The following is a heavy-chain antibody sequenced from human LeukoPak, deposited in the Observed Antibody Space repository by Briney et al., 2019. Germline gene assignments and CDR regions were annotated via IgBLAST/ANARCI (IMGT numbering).Heavy chain of an antibody. D-gene: IGHD5-12*01. J-gene: IGHJ6*02. CDR1: GFTFSSYA. V-gene: IGHV3-23*01. CDR2: ISGSGGSR. CDR3: ARARGYSGYESKWYYYGMDV. Sequence: GGSLRLSCAASGFTFSSYAMSWVRQAPGKGLEWVSAISGSGGSRYYADSVKGRFTISRDNSKNTLYLQMNSLRAEDTAVYYCARARGYSGYESKWYYYGMDVWGQGTTVTVSS.